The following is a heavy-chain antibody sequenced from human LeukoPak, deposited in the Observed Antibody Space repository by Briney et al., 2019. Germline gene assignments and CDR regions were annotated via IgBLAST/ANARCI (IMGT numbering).Heavy chain of an antibody. V-gene: IGHV3-23*01. CDR3: ANRNTGSYSRGFDY. D-gene: IGHD1-26*01. Sequence: KPGGSLRLSCAASGFTFSSYDMSWVRQAPGKGLEWVPTITANGGSTYFADSVKGRFTISRDNSKNTLYLQMTSLRAEDTAVYYCANRNTGSYSRGFDYWGQGTLVTVSS. CDR1: GFTFSSYD. J-gene: IGHJ4*02. CDR2: ITANGGST.